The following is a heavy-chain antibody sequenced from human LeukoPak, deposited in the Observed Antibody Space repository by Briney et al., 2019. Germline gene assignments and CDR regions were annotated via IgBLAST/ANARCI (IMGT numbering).Heavy chain of an antibody. D-gene: IGHD6-19*01. CDR2: IKQDGSVK. J-gene: IGHJ4*02. Sequence: GGSLRLSCAASGFTFSNYWMSWVRRAPGKGLEWVANIKQDGSVKYYVDSVRGRFTISRDNAKNSVYPQMNSLRAEDTAVYYCARIGYSSSCLDYWGQGTLVTVSS. V-gene: IGHV3-7*01. CDR3: ARIGYSSSCLDY. CDR1: GFTFSNYW.